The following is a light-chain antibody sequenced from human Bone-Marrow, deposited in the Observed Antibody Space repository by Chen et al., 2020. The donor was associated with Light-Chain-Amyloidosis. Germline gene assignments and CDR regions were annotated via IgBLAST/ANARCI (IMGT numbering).Light chain of an antibody. CDR2: DVS. CDR3: SSYTSSSTLVV. V-gene: IGLV2-14*03. J-gene: IGLJ2*01. Sequence: QSALTQPASVSGPPGQSITISRTGTSSDVGGYNYVSWYQKHPGKAPKLMIYDVSSRPSGVSNRFSGSKSGNTASLTISGLQAEDEADYYCSSYTSSSTLVVFGGGTKLTVL. CDR1: SSDVGGYNY.